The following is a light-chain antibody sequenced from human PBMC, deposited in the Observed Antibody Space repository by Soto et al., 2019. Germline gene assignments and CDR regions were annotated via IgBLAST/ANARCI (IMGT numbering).Light chain of an antibody. CDR1: QDINNY. CDR3: LQFHNLPT. V-gene: IGKV1-33*01. J-gene: IGKJ4*01. Sequence: DIQMTQSPSSLSASVGDRVTITCQASQDINNYLNWYQQKPGKAPKLLIFDATNLETGVPSRFSGSGSRTDFTFTISSLQPEDIATYYCLQFHNLPTFGGGTKVDIK. CDR2: DAT.